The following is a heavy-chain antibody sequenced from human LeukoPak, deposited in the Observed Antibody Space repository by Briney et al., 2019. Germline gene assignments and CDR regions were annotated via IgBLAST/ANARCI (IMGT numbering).Heavy chain of an antibody. CDR3: ARDLGIAVDLAGPDY. CDR2: IWYDGSNK. D-gene: IGHD6-19*01. CDR1: GFTFSSYG. Sequence: GRSLRLSCAASGFTFSSYGMHWVRQAPGKGLEWVAVIWYDGSNKYYADSVKGRFTISRDNSKNTLHLQMNSLRAEDTAVYYCARDLGIAVDLAGPDYWGQGTLVTVSS. J-gene: IGHJ4*02. V-gene: IGHV3-33*01.